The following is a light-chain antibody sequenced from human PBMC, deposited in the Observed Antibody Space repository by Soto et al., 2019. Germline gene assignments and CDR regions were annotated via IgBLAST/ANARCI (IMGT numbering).Light chain of an antibody. CDR2: NNN. J-gene: IGLJ1*01. CDR1: TSNIGSNT. CDR3: AAWDESLNGYV. V-gene: IGLV1-44*01. Sequence: QSGLTERRASSGSPGRGVPISCSGITSNIGSNTVNWYQQLPGTAPKLLIYNNNQRPSGVPDRFSGSKSGTSASLAIGGLQSEDEADYYCAAWDESLNGYVFGTGTKVTVL.